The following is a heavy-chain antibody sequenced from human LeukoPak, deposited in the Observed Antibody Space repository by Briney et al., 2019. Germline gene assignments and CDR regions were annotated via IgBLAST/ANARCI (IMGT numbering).Heavy chain of an antibody. D-gene: IGHD3-3*01. CDR1: GFTFSSYA. CDR2: ISYDGSNK. J-gene: IGHJ6*02. CDR3: ARASPSGYYDFWSGYKYGMDV. Sequence: PGGSLRLSCAASGFTFSSYAMHWVRQAPGKGLEWVAVISYDGSNKYYADSVKGRFTISRDNSKNTLYLQMNSLRAEDTAVYYCARASPSGYYDFWSGYKYGMDVWGQGTTVTVSS. V-gene: IGHV3-30-3*01.